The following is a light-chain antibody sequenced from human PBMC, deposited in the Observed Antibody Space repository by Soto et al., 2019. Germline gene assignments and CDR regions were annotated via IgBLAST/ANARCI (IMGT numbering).Light chain of an antibody. V-gene: IGKV1-5*01. CDR3: QQYNSYALT. J-gene: IGKJ4*01. CDR2: DAS. Sequence: DIQMTQSPSTLSASVGDRVTITCRASQSISSWLAWYQQKPGKAPKLLIYDASSLESGVPSRFSGSGSGTEFTLTSSSLQPDDFATYDCQQYNSYALTFGGGTKVEIK. CDR1: QSISSW.